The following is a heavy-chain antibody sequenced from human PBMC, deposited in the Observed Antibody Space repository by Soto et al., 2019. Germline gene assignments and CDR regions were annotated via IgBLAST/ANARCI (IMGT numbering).Heavy chain of an antibody. CDR1: GGSFSGYY. CDR2: INHSGNS. V-gene: IGHV4-34*01. CDR3: ARANILTGYYVVSFDV. D-gene: IGHD3-9*01. J-gene: IGHJ2*01. Sequence: SETLSLTCAASGGSFSGYYWSWIRQPPGRGLEWIGEINHSGNSNYNPALESRVTISVDPSKNQFSLKLISVTAADTAVYYCARANILTGYYVVSFDVWGRGTLVTVSS.